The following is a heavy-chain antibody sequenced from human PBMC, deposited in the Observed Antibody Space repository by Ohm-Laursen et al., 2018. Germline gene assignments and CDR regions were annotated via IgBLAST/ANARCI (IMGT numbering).Heavy chain of an antibody. J-gene: IGHJ2*01. Sequence: RSLRLSCAASGFTFDDYAMHWVRQAPGKGLEWVSGISWNSGSIGYADSVKGRFTISRDNAKNSLYLQMNSLRAEDTALYYCAKDKAAGSHAHWYFDLWGRGTLVTVSS. CDR3: AKDKAAGSHAHWYFDL. CDR1: GFTFDDYA. D-gene: IGHD6-25*01. V-gene: IGHV3-9*01. CDR2: ISWNSGSI.